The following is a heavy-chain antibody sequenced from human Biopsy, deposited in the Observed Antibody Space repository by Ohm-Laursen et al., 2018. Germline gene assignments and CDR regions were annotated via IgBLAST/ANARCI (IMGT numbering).Heavy chain of an antibody. D-gene: IGHD2/OR15-2a*01. CDR1: GVTFDTYA. V-gene: IGHV1-69*13. Sequence: SVKVSCKASGVTFDTYAFGWVRQAPGQGLEWMGGRIPYFNTIYYARNFQDRAVITADRAARTTDMQLNGLRPDDTAVYYCVGGQRGPPIGVTVPGDAFDLWGPGTMVTVSP. CDR3: VGGQRGPPIGVTVPGDAFDL. CDR2: RIPYFNTI. J-gene: IGHJ3*01.